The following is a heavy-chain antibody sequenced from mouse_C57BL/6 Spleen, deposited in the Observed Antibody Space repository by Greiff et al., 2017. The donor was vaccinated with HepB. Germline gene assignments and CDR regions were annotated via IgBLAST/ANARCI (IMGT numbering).Heavy chain of an antibody. Sequence: VQLVESGAELVRPGASVKLSCKASGYTFTDYYINWVKQRPGQGLEWIARIYPGSGNTYYNEKFKGKATLTAEKSSSTAYMQLSSLTSEDSAVYFCARGDDGYFDYWGQGTTLTVSS. CDR3: ARGDDGYFDY. CDR1: GYTFTDYY. D-gene: IGHD2-3*01. V-gene: IGHV1-76*01. J-gene: IGHJ2*01. CDR2: IYPGSGNT.